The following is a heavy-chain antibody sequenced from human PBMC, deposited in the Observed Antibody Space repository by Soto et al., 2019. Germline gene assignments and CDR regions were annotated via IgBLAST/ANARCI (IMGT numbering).Heavy chain of an antibody. Sequence: PSETLSLTCTVGAGSISSYYCSWSRQPPGNGLEWIGYIDYSGSTNYSPSLHSRVTVAVDTSKHQFSLELSSVTAAYKAVYYCARAYYDRSGYLSHDAFDIWGHGTMVSVS. CDR1: AGSISSYY. V-gene: IGHV4-59*01. D-gene: IGHD3-22*01. J-gene: IGHJ3*02. CDR2: IDYSGST. CDR3: ARAYYDRSGYLSHDAFDI.